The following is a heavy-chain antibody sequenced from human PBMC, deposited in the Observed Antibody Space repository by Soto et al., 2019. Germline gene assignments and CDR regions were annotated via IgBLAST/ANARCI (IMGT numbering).Heavy chain of an antibody. V-gene: IGHV4-34*01. CDR1: GGSFSGYY. J-gene: IGHJ4*02. Sequence: SEILSLTCAVYGGSFSGYYWRWIRQPPVKGLEWIGEINHSGSTNYNPSLKSLVTISVDTSKNQFSLKLSSVTAADTAVYYCARVSRYYYDSSGPFDYWGQGTLVTVSS. CDR3: ARVSRYYYDSSGPFDY. D-gene: IGHD3-22*01. CDR2: INHSGST.